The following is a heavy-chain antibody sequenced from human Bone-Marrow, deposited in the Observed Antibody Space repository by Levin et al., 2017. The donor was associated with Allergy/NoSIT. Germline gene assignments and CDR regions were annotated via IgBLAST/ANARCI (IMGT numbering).Heavy chain of an antibody. J-gene: IGHJ4*02. CDR3: ATRCGNGGYDFFDS. CDR1: EYIFRTYA. Sequence: GGSLRLSCVGSEYIFRTYAMHWVRQAPGKGLEWVAVILYDGSNEEYADSLKGRFTISRDNSKNTLFLQMNSLTVEDTAVYYCATRCGNGGYDFFDSWGQGTLVIVSS. D-gene: IGHD5-12*01. V-gene: IGHV3-30-3*01. CDR2: ILYDGSNE.